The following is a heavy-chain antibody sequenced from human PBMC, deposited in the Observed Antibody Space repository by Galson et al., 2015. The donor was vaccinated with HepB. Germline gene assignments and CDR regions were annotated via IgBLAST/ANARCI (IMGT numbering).Heavy chain of an antibody. CDR2: ISYDGSNK. CDR3: AKAGGAYSSSWYDYYFDY. V-gene: IGHV3-30*18. J-gene: IGHJ4*02. Sequence: SLRLSCAASGFTFSSYGMHWVRQAPGKGLEWVAVISYDGSNKYYADSVKGRFTISRDNSKNTLYLQMNSLRAEDTAVYYCAKAGGAYSSSWYDYYFDYWGQGTLVTVSS. D-gene: IGHD6-13*01. CDR1: GFTFSSYG.